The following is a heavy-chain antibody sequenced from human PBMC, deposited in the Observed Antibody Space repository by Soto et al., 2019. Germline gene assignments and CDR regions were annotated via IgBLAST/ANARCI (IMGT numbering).Heavy chain of an antibody. V-gene: IGHV3-11*01. CDR1: GFTFSDYY. J-gene: IGHJ3*02. D-gene: IGHD2-15*01. CDR2: ISSSGSTI. CDR3: ARERSRVLVAATWVDAFDI. Sequence: QVQLVESGGGLVKPGGSLRLSCAASGFTFSDYYMSWIRQAPGKGLEWVSYISSSGSTIYYADSVKGRFTISRNNAKNSLYMQMNSLRAEDTAVYYCARERSRVLVAATWVDAFDIWGQGTMVTVSS.